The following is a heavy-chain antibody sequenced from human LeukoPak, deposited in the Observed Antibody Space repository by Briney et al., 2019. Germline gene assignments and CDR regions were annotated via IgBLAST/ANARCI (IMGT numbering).Heavy chain of an antibody. Sequence: ASVKVSCKASGYTFTGYYMHWVRQAPGQGLEWMGWINPNSGGTNYAQKFQGRVTMTRDTSISTAYMELSRLRSDDTAVYYCARGPYYHDSSGRRVWFDPWGQGTLVTVSS. V-gene: IGHV1-2*02. J-gene: IGHJ5*02. CDR1: GYTFTGYY. CDR3: ARGPYYHDSSGRRVWFDP. D-gene: IGHD3-22*01. CDR2: INPNSGGT.